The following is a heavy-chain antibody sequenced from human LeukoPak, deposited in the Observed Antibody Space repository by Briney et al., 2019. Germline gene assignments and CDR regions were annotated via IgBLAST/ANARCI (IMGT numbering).Heavy chain of an antibody. J-gene: IGHJ6*03. CDR1: GGSISSYY. CDR2: IYYSGST. D-gene: IGHD3-3*02. Sequence: PSETLSLTCTVSGGSISSYYWSWIRQPPGKGLEWIGYIYYSGSTNYNPSLKSRVTISVDTSKNQFSLKLSSVTAADTAVYYCARAFYPGYYSYMAVWGKGTTVTVSS. CDR3: ARAFYPGYYSYMAV. V-gene: IGHV4-59*01.